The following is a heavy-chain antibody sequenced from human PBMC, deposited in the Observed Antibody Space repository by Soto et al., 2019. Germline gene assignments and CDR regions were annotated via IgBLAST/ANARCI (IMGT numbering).Heavy chain of an antibody. CDR2: IYYSGST. D-gene: IGHD3-9*01. Sequence: PSETLSLTCTVSGGSISSYYWSWIRQPPGKGLEWVGYIYYSGSTNYNPSLRSRVTISVDTSKNQFSLKLSSVTAADTAVYYCATGFDPFFDYWGQGTLVTVSS. V-gene: IGHV4-59*08. CDR1: GGSISSYY. J-gene: IGHJ4*02. CDR3: ATGFDPFFDY.